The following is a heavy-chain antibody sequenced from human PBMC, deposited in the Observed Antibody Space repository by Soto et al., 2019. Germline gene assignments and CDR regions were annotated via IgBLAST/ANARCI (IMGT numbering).Heavy chain of an antibody. V-gene: IGHV1-3*01. CDR3: ARDGAGGYSSGWPYFDY. J-gene: IGHJ4*02. CDR2: INAGNGNT. CDR1: GYTFTSYA. Sequence: ASVKVSCKASGYTFTSYAMHWVRQAPGQRLEWMGWINAGNGNTKYSQKFQGRVTITRDTSASTAYMELSSLRSEDTAVYYCARDGAGGYSSGWPYFDYWGQGTLVTVSS. D-gene: IGHD6-19*01.